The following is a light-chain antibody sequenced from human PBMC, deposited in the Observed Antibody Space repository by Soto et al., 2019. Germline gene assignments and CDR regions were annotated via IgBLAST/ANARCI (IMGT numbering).Light chain of an antibody. J-gene: IGKJ3*01. CDR1: QDISNF. Sequence: DIQMTQSPSSLSASVGDRVTITCQASQDISNFLNWYQHKPGKSPKLLINDASNLETGVPSRVSGSGSSTDFTFTINSLQPEDVATYYCQQYDSLPLSFGPGTKVELK. CDR2: DAS. CDR3: QQYDSLPLS. V-gene: IGKV1-33*01.